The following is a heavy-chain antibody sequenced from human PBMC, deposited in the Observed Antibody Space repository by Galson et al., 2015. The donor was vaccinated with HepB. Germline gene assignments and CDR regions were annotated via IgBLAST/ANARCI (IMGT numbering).Heavy chain of an antibody. CDR1: GFTFSSYG. D-gene: IGHD4-23*01. J-gene: IGHJ4*02. V-gene: IGHV3-30*18. Sequence: SLRLSCAASGFTFSSYGMHWVRQAPGKGLEWVAVISYDGSNKYYADSVKGRFTISRDNSKNTLYLQMNSLRAEDTAVYYCAKDSRWDYFDYWGQGTLVTVSS. CDR3: AKDSRWDYFDY. CDR2: ISYDGSNK.